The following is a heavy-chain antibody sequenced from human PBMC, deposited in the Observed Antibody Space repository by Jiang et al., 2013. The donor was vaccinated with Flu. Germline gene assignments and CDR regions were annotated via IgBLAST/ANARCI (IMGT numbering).Heavy chain of an antibody. CDR1: GGSLSGYY. CDR3: ARHWGVMVAATLDY. V-gene: IGHV4-34*01. D-gene: IGHD2-15*01. J-gene: IGHJ4*02. CDR2: INHSGST. Sequence: LLKPSETLPLTCAVYGGSLSGYYWTWIRQPPGKGLEWIGEINHSGSTDYNPSLKSRVSISRDTSKNQFSLSLSSVTAADTAVYYCARHWGVMVAATLDYWGQGTLVTVSS.